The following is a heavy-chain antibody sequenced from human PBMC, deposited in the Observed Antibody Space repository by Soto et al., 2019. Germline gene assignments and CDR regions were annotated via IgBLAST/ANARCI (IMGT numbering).Heavy chain of an antibody. Sequence: ASVEVSCKASGYTFTSYYMRWVRQAPGQGLEWMGIINPSGGSTSYAQKFQGRVTMTRDTSTSTVYMELSSLRSEDTAVYYCAREAGIAARFDYWGQGTLVTVS. CDR1: GYTFTSYY. D-gene: IGHD6-6*01. CDR3: AREAGIAARFDY. CDR2: INPSGGST. J-gene: IGHJ4*02. V-gene: IGHV1-46*01.